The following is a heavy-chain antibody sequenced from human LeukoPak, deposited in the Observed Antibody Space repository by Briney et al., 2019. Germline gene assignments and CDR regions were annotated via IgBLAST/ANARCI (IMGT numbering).Heavy chain of an antibody. CDR1: GYTFTSCD. J-gene: IGHJ5*02. CDR2: ISAYNGNT. Sequence: GASVKVSCKASGYTFTSCDIDWVRQAPGQGLEWMGWISAYNGNTNYAQKLQGRVTMTTDTSTSTAYMELRSLRSDDTAVYYCANRHYYDFFDPWGQGTLVTVSS. V-gene: IGHV1-18*01. D-gene: IGHD3-22*01. CDR3: ANRHYYDFFDP.